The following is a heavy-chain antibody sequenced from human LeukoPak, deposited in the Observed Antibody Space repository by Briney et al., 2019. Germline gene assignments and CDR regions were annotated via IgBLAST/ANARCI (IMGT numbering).Heavy chain of an antibody. Sequence: SETLSLTCNVSGASISSYYWSWIRQPAGKGLEWIGRIYTSTNTNYSPSFKSRATISIDRSKNQFSLNLPSVTAADTAVYYCARDRIWNDAGHDPFDIWGQGTMVTVSS. CDR1: GASISSYY. D-gene: IGHD1-1*01. CDR3: ARDRIWNDAGHDPFDI. CDR2: IYTSTNT. V-gene: IGHV4-4*07. J-gene: IGHJ3*02.